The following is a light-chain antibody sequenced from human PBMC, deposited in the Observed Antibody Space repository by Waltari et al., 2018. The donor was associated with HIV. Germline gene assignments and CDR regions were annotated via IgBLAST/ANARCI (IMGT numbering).Light chain of an antibody. CDR3: QQYYSPPYS. V-gene: IGKV4-1*01. CDR2: WAS. J-gene: IGKJ2*03. Sequence: EIVLTQSPGTLAVSLGERATINCKSSQSVLYSSNNKNYLAWYQQKPGQPPKLLLYWASTRESGVPDRFSGSGSGTDFTLTISSLQAEDVAVYYCQQYYSPPYSFGQGTKLEI. CDR1: QSVLYSSNNKNY.